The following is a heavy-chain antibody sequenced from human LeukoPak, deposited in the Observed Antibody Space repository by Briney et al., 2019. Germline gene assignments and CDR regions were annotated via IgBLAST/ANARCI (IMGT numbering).Heavy chain of an antibody. Sequence: PGGSLRLSCAASGFTFSSYAMSWVRQAPGKGLEWVSAISGSGGSTYYADSVKGRFTISRDNSKNTLYLQMNSLRAEDTAVYYCAKAGGGYSSSWYHNWFDPWGQGTLVTVSS. CDR1: GFTFSSYA. CDR2: ISGSGGST. J-gene: IGHJ5*02. CDR3: AKAGGGYSSSWYHNWFDP. D-gene: IGHD6-13*01. V-gene: IGHV3-23*01.